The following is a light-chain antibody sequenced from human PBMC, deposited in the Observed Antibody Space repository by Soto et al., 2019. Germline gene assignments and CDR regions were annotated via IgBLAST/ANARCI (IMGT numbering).Light chain of an antibody. V-gene: IGLV2-14*01. CDR3: ISYTSSSTWV. CDR2: EVS. J-gene: IGLJ3*02. Sequence: QSVLTQPASVSGSPGQSITISCTGTSSDVGGYNYVSWYQHHPVKAPKLIIYEVSNRPSGVSDRFSGSSSGNTASLTISGLQAEDESDYYCISYTSSSTWVFGGGTKLTVL. CDR1: SSDVGGYNY.